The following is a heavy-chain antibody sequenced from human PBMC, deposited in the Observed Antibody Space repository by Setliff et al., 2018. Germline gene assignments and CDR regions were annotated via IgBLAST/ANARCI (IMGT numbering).Heavy chain of an antibody. J-gene: IGHJ4*02. D-gene: IGHD2-15*01. Sequence: GGSLRLSCAASGFTFSNAWMSWVRQAPGKGLEWVGRIKSKTDGGTTDYAAPVKGRFTISRDDSKNTLYLQMNSLKTEDTAVYYCTSMVVAAGTGAHYWGQGTLVTV. V-gene: IGHV3-15*01. CDR1: GFTFSNAW. CDR2: IKSKTDGGTT. CDR3: TSMVVAAGTGAHY.